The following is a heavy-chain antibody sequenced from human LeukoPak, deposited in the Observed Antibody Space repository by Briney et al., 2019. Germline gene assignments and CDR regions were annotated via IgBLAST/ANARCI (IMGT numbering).Heavy chain of an antibody. CDR2: ISGSGGST. CDR3: AKDTLDYYDSSGYYQ. J-gene: IGHJ4*02. CDR1: GFTFSSYA. Sequence: PGGSLRLSCAASGFTFSSYAMSWVRQAPGKGLEWVSAISGSGGSTYYADSVKGRFTISRDNSKNTLYLQMNSLRAEDTAVYYCAKDTLDYYDSSGYYQWGQGTLVTVSS. V-gene: IGHV3-23*01. D-gene: IGHD3-22*01.